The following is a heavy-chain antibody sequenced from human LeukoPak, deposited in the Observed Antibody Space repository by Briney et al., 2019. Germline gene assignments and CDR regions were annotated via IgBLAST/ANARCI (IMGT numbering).Heavy chain of an antibody. D-gene: IGHD1-14*01. CDR1: GGFISRYY. Sequence: PLETLSLTCTVSGGFISRYYWSWIRQPAGKGLEWIGHIYSSGSTNYNPSLKSRVTMSVDTSKNQFSLKLSSVTAADTAVYYCARGPDNYYYYMAVWGKGTTVTVSS. V-gene: IGHV4-4*07. J-gene: IGHJ6*03. CDR3: ARGPDNYYYYMAV. CDR2: IYSSGST.